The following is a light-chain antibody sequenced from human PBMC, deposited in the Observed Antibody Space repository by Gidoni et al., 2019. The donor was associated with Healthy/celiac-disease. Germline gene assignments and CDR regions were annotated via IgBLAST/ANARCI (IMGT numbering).Light chain of an antibody. V-gene: IGLV2-23*01. CDR2: EGS. Sequence: QSALTQPASVSGSPGQSITISCTGTSSDVGSYNLVSWYQQHPGKAPKLMIYEGSKRPSGVSNRCSGSKSGNTASLTISGLQAEDEADYYCCSYACSSTWVFGGGTKLTVL. J-gene: IGLJ3*02. CDR1: SSDVGSYNL. CDR3: CSYACSSTWV.